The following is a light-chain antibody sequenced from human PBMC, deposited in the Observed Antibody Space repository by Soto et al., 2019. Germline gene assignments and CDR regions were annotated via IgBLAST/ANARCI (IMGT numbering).Light chain of an antibody. V-gene: IGKV3-20*01. CDR1: QRVSKNY. Sequence: EMVLTQSPGTLSLSPGERATLSCRASQRVSKNYLAWYQQKPGQAPRFIMYGASSRATGTPDRFSGSGSGTDFTLTISRLEPEDYAVYYRQQYVSSPVSFGHGAKVDIK. J-gene: IGKJ3*01. CDR3: QQYVSSPVS. CDR2: GAS.